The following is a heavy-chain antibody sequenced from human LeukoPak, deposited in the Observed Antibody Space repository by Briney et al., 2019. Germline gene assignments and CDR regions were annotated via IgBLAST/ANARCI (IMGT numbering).Heavy chain of an antibody. CDR3: ARESGYSGYDSLDP. D-gene: IGHD5-12*01. V-gene: IGHV3-7*01. Sequence: GALRLSCAASGFTFSSYWMSWVRQAPGKGLEWVANIKQDGSEKYYVDSVKGRFTISRDNAKNSLYLQMNSLRAEDTAVYYCARESGYSGYDSLDPWGQGTLVTVSS. CDR2: IKQDGSEK. CDR1: GFTFSSYW. J-gene: IGHJ5*02.